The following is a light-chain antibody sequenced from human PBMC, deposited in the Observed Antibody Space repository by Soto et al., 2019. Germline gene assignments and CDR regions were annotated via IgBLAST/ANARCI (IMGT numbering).Light chain of an antibody. Sequence: QSALTQPASVSGSPGQSITISCTGTSNDVGLYKYVSWYQQHPGKAPKLIIYEVSNRPSGVSNRFSGSKSGNTASLTISGLQAEDEADYFCSSYASSTALIFGGGTKLTVL. CDR3: SSYASSTALI. CDR2: EVS. V-gene: IGLV2-14*01. J-gene: IGLJ2*01. CDR1: SNDVGLYKY.